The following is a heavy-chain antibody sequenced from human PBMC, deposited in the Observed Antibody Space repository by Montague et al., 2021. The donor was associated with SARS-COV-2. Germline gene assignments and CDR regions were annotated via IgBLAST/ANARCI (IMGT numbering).Heavy chain of an antibody. V-gene: IGHV4-61*09. D-gene: IGHD3-16*01. J-gene: IGHJ6*02. Sequence: TLSLTCRVSGASIDTGNHYWTWIRQSAGQGLEWIGNIYNSGPTNYNPSLKSRVTILLDRAKNHFSLLLSSVTAADTATYYCGRDSVSYGLDIWGQGTTVTVSS. CDR3: GRDSVSYGLDI. CDR1: GASIDTGNHY. CDR2: IYNSGPT.